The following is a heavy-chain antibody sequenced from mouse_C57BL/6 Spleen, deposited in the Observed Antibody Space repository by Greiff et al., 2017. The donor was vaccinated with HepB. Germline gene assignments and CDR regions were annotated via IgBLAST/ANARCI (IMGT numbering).Heavy chain of an antibody. Sequence: VKLMESGAELVRPGTSVKVSCKASGYAFTNYLIEWVKQRPGQGLEWIGVINPGSGGTNYNEKFKGKATLTADKSSSTAYMQLSSLTSEDSAVYFCARGGSYYFDYWGQGTTLTVSS. CDR3: ARGGSYYFDY. CDR2: INPGSGGT. D-gene: IGHD3-1*01. V-gene: IGHV1-54*01. J-gene: IGHJ2*01. CDR1: GYAFTNYL.